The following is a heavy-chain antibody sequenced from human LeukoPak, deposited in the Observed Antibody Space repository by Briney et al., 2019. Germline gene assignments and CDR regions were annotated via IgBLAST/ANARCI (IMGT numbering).Heavy chain of an antibody. CDR3: AGGLRYFDWQTDYYYGMDV. V-gene: IGHV1-18*04. J-gene: IGHJ6*04. Sequence: ASVKVSCKASSYTFTSYGISWVRQAPGQGLEWMGWISAYNGNTNYAQKLQGRVTMTTDTSTSTAYMELRSLRSDDTAVYYCAGGLRYFDWQTDYYYGMDVWGKGTTVTVSS. D-gene: IGHD3-9*01. CDR2: ISAYNGNT. CDR1: SYTFTSYG.